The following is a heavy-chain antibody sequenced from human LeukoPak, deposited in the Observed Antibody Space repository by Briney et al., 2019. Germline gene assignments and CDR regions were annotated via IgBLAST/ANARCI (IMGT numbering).Heavy chain of an antibody. CDR1: GFTFSNYA. CDR3: AKRESSSSWYNYFDY. J-gene: IGHJ4*02. D-gene: IGHD6-13*01. Sequence: GGSLRLSCAASGFTFSNYAMSWVRQAPGKGLEWVAAISPSADSTSYADSVKGRFAISRDNSKNTVYLQMDSLRAEDTAVHYCAKRESSSSWYNYFDYWGQGTLVTVSS. V-gene: IGHV3-23*01. CDR2: ISPSADST.